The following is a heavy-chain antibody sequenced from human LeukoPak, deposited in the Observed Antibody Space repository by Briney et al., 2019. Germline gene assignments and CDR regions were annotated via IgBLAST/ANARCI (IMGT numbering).Heavy chain of an antibody. CDR3: ARTKGGYCSSTSCYNPPDY. Sequence: SETLSLTCTVSGGSISSGGYYWSWIRQPPGKGLEWIGYIYYSGSTNYNPSLKSRVTISVDTSKNQFSLKLSSVTAADTAVYYCARTKGGYCSSTSCYNPPDYWGQGTLVTVSS. CDR1: GGSISSGGYY. CDR2: IYYSGST. D-gene: IGHD2-2*02. V-gene: IGHV4-61*08. J-gene: IGHJ4*02.